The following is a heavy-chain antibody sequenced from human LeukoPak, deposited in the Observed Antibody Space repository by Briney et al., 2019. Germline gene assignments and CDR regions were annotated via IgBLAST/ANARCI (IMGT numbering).Heavy chain of an antibody. V-gene: IGHV4-38-2*02. Sequence: PSETLSLTCTVSGYSISSGYYWGWIRQPPGKGLEWIGTIYRSGSTYYNPSLKSRVTISVDTSENQFSLKLSSVTAADTAVYYCANSAYYYDSSGLYWGQGTLVTVSS. CDR1: GYSISSGYY. D-gene: IGHD3-22*01. CDR2: IYRSGST. CDR3: ANSAYYYDSSGLY. J-gene: IGHJ4*02.